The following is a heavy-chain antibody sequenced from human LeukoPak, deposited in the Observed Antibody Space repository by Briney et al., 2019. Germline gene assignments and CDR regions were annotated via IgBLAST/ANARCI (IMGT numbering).Heavy chain of an antibody. D-gene: IGHD1-1*01. J-gene: IGHJ5*02. Sequence: GGSPRLSCAASGFTFSSYSMNWVRQAPGKGLEWVSSISSSSSYIYYADSVKGRFTISRDNAKNSLYLQMNSLGAEDTAVYYCAREGTTGTTSWFDPWGQGTLVTVSS. CDR1: GFTFSSYS. V-gene: IGHV3-21*01. CDR2: ISSSSSYI. CDR3: AREGTTGTTSWFDP.